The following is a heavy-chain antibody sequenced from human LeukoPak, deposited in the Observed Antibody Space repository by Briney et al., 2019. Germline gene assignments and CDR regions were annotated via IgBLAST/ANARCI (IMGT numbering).Heavy chain of an antibody. Sequence: AASMKVSCKSSGFTFTDHYIHWVRQGPGQGLEWMGYIGPHSTFTSSPQEFQGRVTMTRGASMSTAYMELTRLTSDDTAVYYCVRGGGGPLSKDFDYWGQGTLVTVSS. J-gene: IGHJ4*02. CDR2: IGPHSTFT. V-gene: IGHV1-2*02. D-gene: IGHD2/OR15-2a*01. CDR3: VRGGGGPLSKDFDY. CDR1: GFTFTDHY.